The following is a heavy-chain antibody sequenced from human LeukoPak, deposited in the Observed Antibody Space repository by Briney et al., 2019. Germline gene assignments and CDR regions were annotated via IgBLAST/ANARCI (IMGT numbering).Heavy chain of an antibody. D-gene: IGHD6-6*01. J-gene: IGHJ5*02. CDR3: VRQLVS. Sequence: GGSLRLSCAASGFTFSSYEMNWVRQAPGKGLEWVSYISSSSSSIYYADSVKGRFTISRDNAKNSLFLQMNSLRAKDTAVYYCVRQLVSWGQGTLVTVSS. CDR1: GFTFSSYE. V-gene: IGHV3-48*03. CDR2: ISSSSSSI.